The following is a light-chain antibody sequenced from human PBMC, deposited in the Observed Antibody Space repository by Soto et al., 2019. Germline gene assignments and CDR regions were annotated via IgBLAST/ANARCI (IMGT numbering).Light chain of an antibody. Sequence: QSVLTQPPSASGSPGQSVTISCTGTSSDVGGYNYVSWYQQHPGKAPKLMVYEVSKRPSGVPDRFSGSKSGNTASLTVSGLQAGDEADYYCSSYAGSNILVFGGGTQLTVL. CDR1: SSDVGGYNY. CDR3: SSYAGSNILV. CDR2: EVS. J-gene: IGLJ2*01. V-gene: IGLV2-8*01.